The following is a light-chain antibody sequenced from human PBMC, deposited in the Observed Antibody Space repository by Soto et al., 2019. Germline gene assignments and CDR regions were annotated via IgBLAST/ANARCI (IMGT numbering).Light chain of an antibody. CDR3: QQYGSSPPRT. V-gene: IGKV3-20*01. Sequence: EIVLTQSPGTLSLSPGERATLSCRASQSVSSSYLAWYQQKPGQAPRLLIYGAASRATGIPDRFSGSGSGTDFTLTISLLEPEDFAVYYCQQYGSSPPRTFGQGTKVDIK. CDR2: GAA. J-gene: IGKJ1*01. CDR1: QSVSSSY.